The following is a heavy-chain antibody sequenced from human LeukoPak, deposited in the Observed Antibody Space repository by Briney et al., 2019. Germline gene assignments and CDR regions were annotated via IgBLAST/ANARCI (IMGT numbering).Heavy chain of an antibody. CDR2: ISYDGSNK. V-gene: IGHV3-30*03. CDR3: ARDLDRGYCSGGSCCSFGY. CDR1: GFTFSSYS. J-gene: IGHJ4*02. Sequence: GGSLRLSCAASGFTFSSYSMNWVRQAPGKGLEWVAVISYDGSNKYYADSVKGRFTISRDNSKNTLYLQMNSLRAEDTAVYYCARDLDRGYCSGGSCCSFGYWGQGTLVTVSS. D-gene: IGHD2-15*01.